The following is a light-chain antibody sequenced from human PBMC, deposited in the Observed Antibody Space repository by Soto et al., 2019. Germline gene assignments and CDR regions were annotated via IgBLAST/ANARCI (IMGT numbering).Light chain of an antibody. J-gene: IGKJ1*01. Sequence: DIEMTQSPSTLSASVGERVTITCRASQSISSWLAWYQQKPGKAPKLLIYKASSLESGVPSRFSGSGSGTEFTLTISSLQPDDFATYYCQQYRAFGQGTKVDI. CDR1: QSISSW. CDR2: KAS. V-gene: IGKV1-5*03. CDR3: QQYRA.